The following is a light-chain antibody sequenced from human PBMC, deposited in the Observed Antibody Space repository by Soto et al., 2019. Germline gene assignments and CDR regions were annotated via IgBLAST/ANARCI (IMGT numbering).Light chain of an antibody. CDR3: QQYKSFWT. J-gene: IGKJ1*01. CDR2: KAS. CDR1: ESGTSW. Sequence: DIQMTQSPSTLSASVGDRVTITCRASESGTSWLAWFQQKPGKAPKLLIYKASSLETGVPSRFSGSGYGTEFTLTISSLQPDDFATYYCQQYKSFWTFGQGTKVEIK. V-gene: IGKV1-5*03.